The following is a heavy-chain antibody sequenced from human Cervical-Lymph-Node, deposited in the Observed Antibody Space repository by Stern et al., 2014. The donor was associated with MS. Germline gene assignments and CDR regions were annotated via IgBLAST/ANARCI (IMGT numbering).Heavy chain of an antibody. D-gene: IGHD1-1*01. CDR2: IYTGDDP. J-gene: IGHJ6*02. CDR3: ARSIWNDIYHYYSMDV. V-gene: IGHV4-61*02. Sequence: QLQLQESGPGLVKPSQTLSLTCSVSGGSISSGSYYWGWIRQPAGRGLEWIGRIYTGDDPNYTPSFKGRVPISVDTSKTQLSLKRRSVTAADTAVYYCARSIWNDIYHYYSMDVWGQGTTVTVSS. CDR1: GGSISSGSYY.